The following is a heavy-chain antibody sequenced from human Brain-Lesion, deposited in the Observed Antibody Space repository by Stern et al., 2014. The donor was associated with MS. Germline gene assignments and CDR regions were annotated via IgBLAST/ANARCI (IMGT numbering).Heavy chain of an antibody. Sequence: VQLVQSGAEVKKPGASVKVSCKTSGYIFTGYYIHWVRQAPGQGLEWMAWINPNTGGTKYDQKLQGRVTMSRDTSISTAYVELSSLTSDDTAVYYCARDQRGITIFGVVTDYYYLGXDVWGQGTTVTVSS. CDR2: INPNTGGT. V-gene: IGHV1-2*02. CDR3: ARDQRGITIFGVVTDYYYLGXDV. D-gene: IGHD3-3*01. J-gene: IGHJ6*02. CDR1: GYIFTGYY.